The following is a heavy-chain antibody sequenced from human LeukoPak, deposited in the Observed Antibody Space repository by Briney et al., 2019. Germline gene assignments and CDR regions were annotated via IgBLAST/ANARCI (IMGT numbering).Heavy chain of an antibody. CDR2: INPSGGST. V-gene: IGHV1-46*01. CDR1: GYTFTSYY. D-gene: IGHD6-19*01. Sequence: ASVTVSFKASGYTFTSYYMHWVRQAPGQGLEWMGIINPSGGSTSYAQKFQGRVTMTRDTSTSTVYMELSSLRSEDTAVYYCARGRGIAVAGTAFDYWGQGTLVTVSS. CDR3: ARGRGIAVAGTAFDY. J-gene: IGHJ4*02.